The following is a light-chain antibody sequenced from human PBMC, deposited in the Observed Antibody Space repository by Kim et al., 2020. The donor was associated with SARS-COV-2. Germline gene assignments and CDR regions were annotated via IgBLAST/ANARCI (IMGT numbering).Light chain of an antibody. CDR3: CSYAGSYTLI. CDR1: SSDIGAYDY. Sequence: QSALTQPRSVSGSPGQSVTISCTGTSSDIGAYDYVSWFQQNPGKAPKLIIFDVTKRPSGVPDRFSGSKSGNTASLTIAGLQADDETDYYCCSYAGSYTLIFGGGTQLTVL. V-gene: IGLV2-11*01. CDR2: DVT. J-gene: IGLJ2*01.